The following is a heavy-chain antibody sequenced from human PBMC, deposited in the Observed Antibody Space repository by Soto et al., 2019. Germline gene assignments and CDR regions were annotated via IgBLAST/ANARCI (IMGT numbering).Heavy chain of an antibody. Sequence: GASVKVSCKASGYTFTSYGISWVRQAPGQGLEWMGWISAYNGNTNYAQKLQGRVTMTTDTSTSTAYMELRSLRSDDTAVYYCAREALNYYDSSGYHQSDYWGQGTLVTVSS. CDR1: GYTFTSYG. J-gene: IGHJ4*02. CDR3: AREALNYYDSSGYHQSDY. D-gene: IGHD3-22*01. V-gene: IGHV1-18*01. CDR2: ISAYNGNT.